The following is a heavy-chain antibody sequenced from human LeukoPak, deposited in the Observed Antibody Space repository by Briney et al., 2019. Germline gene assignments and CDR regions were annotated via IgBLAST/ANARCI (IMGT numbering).Heavy chain of an antibody. CDR3: ASAVLRYFAWLSQIDY. CDR2: ISPNSGGT. J-gene: IGHJ4*02. CDR1: GSTFTSCY. V-gene: IGHV1-2*02. Sequence: GASVKVSCKGSGSTFTSCYMHWVRQAPGQGLEWMGWISPNSGGTNYAQKFQGRVTMTRDTSISTAYMELTRLRSDDTAGNYCASAVLRYFAWLSQIDYWGQGTLVTVSS. D-gene: IGHD3-9*01.